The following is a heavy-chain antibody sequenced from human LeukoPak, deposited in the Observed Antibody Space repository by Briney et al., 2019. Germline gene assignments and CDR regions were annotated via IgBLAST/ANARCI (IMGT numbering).Heavy chain of an antibody. CDR2: IYYSGST. V-gene: IGHV4-59*01. CDR3: AIAVVRDYYYGMDV. D-gene: IGHD2-15*01. J-gene: IGHJ6*02. Sequence: SETLSLTCTVSGGSISSYYWSWIRQPPGKGLEWIGYIYYSGSTNYNPSLKSRVTISVDTSMNQFSLKLSSVTAADTAVYYCAIAVVRDYYYGMDVWGQGTTVTVSS. CDR1: GGSISSYY.